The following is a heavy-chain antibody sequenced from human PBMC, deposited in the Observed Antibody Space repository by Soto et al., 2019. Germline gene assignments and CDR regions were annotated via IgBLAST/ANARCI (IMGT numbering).Heavy chain of an antibody. CDR3: ARSYGGTLDY. CDR2: IYYSGST. D-gene: IGHD4-17*01. Sequence: SETLSLTCTVSGGSISSYYWSWIRQPPGKGLEWIGYIYYSGSTNHNPSLKSRVTISVDTSKNQFSLKLSSVTAADTAVYYCARSYGGTLDYWGQGTLVTVSS. CDR1: GGSISSYY. V-gene: IGHV4-59*08. J-gene: IGHJ4*02.